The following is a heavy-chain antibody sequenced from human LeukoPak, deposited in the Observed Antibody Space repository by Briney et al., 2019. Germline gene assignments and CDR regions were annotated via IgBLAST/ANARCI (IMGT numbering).Heavy chain of an antibody. Sequence: SVKVSCKASGGTFSSYAISWVRQAPGQGLEWMGGIIPIFGTANYVQKFQGRVTITADESTSTAYMELSSLRSEDTAVYYCAREQRYCSGGSCYFDAFDIWGQGTMVTVSS. V-gene: IGHV1-69*13. CDR1: GGTFSSYA. J-gene: IGHJ3*02. CDR2: IIPIFGTA. D-gene: IGHD2-15*01. CDR3: AREQRYCSGGSCYFDAFDI.